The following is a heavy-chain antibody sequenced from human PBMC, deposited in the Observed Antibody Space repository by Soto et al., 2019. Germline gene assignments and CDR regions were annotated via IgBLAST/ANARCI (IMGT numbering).Heavy chain of an antibody. CDR1: GFTFTSSA. CDR3: AAANLYYDSSGYYWPIDY. Sequence: SVKVSCKASGFTFTSSAVQWVRQARGQRLEWIGWIVVGSGNTNYAQKFQERVTITRDMSTSTAYMELSSLRSEDTAVYYCAAANLYYDSSGYYWPIDYWGQGTLVTVSS. V-gene: IGHV1-58*01. J-gene: IGHJ4*02. CDR2: IVVGSGNT. D-gene: IGHD3-22*01.